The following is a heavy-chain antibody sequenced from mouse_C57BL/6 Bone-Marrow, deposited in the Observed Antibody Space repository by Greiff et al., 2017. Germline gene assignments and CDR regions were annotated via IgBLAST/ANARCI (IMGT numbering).Heavy chain of an antibody. CDR2: IHPSDSDS. CDR1: GYTFTSYW. V-gene: IGHV1-74*01. CDR3: AIANYSNYVGY. D-gene: IGHD2-5*01. Sequence: QVQLQQPGAELVKPGASVKVSCKASGYTFTSYWMHWVKQRPGQVLEWIGRIHPSDSDSNYNQKFKGKATLTVDKSSSPAYMQLSSLTSEDSAVYYCAIANYSNYVGYWGQGTTLTVSS. J-gene: IGHJ2*01.